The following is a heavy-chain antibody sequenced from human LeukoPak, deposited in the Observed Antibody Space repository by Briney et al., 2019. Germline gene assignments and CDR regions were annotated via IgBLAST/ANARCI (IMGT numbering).Heavy chain of an antibody. CDR3: ARSPSSSGYYPTRRKKRYYFDY. Sequence: SETLSLTCTVSGYSISSGYYWGWIRQPPGKGLEWIGSIYHSGSTYYNPSLKSRVTISVDTSKNQFSLKLSSVTAADTAVYYCARSPSSSGYYPTRRKKRYYFDYWGQGTLVTVSS. CDR1: GYSISSGYY. J-gene: IGHJ4*02. D-gene: IGHD3-22*01. CDR2: IYHSGST. V-gene: IGHV4-38-2*02.